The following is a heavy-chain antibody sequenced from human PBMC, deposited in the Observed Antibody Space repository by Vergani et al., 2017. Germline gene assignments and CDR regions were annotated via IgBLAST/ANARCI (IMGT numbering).Heavy chain of an antibody. V-gene: IGHV3-9*01. CDR1: GFTFDDYA. D-gene: IGHD2-8*01. CDR3: ARDEGYCTNGVCYERNWFDP. CDR2: ISWNSGSI. Sequence: VQLVESGGGVVQPGRSLRLSCAASGFTFDDYAMHWVRQAPGKGLEWVSGISWNSGSIGYADSVKGRFTISRDNAKNSLYLQMNSLRAEDTAVYYCARDEGYCTNGVCYERNWFDPWGQGTLVTVSS. J-gene: IGHJ5*02.